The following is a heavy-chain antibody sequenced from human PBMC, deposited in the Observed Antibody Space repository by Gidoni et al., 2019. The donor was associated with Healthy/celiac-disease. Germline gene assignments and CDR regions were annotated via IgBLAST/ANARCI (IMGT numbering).Heavy chain of an antibody. CDR1: GFTFSSYG. CDR2: IWYDGSNK. Sequence: QVQLVESGGGVVQPGRSLRLSCAASGFTFSSYGRHWVRQAPGKGLEWVAVIWYDGSNKYYADSVKGRFTISRDNSKNTLYLQMNSLRAEDTAVYYCARDNCSGGSCYSCFDYWGQGTLVTVSS. CDR3: ARDNCSGGSCYSCFDY. V-gene: IGHV3-33*01. D-gene: IGHD2-15*01. J-gene: IGHJ4*02.